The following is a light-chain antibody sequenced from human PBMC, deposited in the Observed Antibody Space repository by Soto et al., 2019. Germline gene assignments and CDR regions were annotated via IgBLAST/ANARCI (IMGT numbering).Light chain of an antibody. CDR2: DVS. CDR1: NNDVGAYNY. CDR3: SSYTRSNTVV. Sequence: QSALTQPASVSGSPGQSITISYTGTNNDVGAYNYVSWFQQHPGKAPKTMIYDVSNRPSGVSNRFSGSKSGNTASLTISGLQAEDEADYYCSSYTRSNTVVFGGGIKLTVL. J-gene: IGLJ3*02. V-gene: IGLV2-14*03.